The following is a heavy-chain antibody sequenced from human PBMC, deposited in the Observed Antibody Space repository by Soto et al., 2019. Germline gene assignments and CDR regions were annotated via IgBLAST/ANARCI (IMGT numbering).Heavy chain of an antibody. CDR1: GYTFTGYY. D-gene: IGHD5-18*01. V-gene: IGHV1-2*02. J-gene: IGHJ4*02. CDR2: INPNSGGT. Sequence: ASVKVSCKASGYTFTGYYMHWVRQAPRQGLEWMGWINPNSGGTNYAQKFQGRVTMTRDTSISTAYMELSRLRSDDTAVYYCARYQLKYRGYSYGYPDYWGQGTLVTVSS. CDR3: ARYQLKYRGYSYGYPDY.